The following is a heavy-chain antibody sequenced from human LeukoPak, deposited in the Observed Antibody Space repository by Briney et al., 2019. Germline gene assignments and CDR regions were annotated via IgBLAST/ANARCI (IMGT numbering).Heavy chain of an antibody. J-gene: IGHJ4*02. D-gene: IGHD2-15*01. CDR1: GFTVSSNF. CDR3: ARGSSVVALD. CDR2: IYSGGGT. Sequence: GGSLRLSCAASGFTVSSNFMSWVRQAPGKGLEWVSVIYSGGGTEYADSVKGRFTISRDNAKNTLYLQMNSLRAEDTAVYYCARGSSVVALDWGQGTLVTVSS. V-gene: IGHV3-53*01.